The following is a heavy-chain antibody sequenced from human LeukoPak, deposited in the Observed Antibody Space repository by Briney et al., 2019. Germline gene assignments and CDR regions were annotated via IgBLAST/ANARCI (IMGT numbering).Heavy chain of an antibody. CDR1: GFTFSSYA. CDR2: IYDRDSGT. CDR3: ARRGGSGWYFDF. J-gene: IGHJ4*02. D-gene: IGHD6-19*01. Sequence: PGGSLRLSCAASGFTFSSYAMSWVRQAPEKGLEWVSGIYDRDSGTHYADSVKGRFTMSSDNSKNTLNLQMNSLRVEDTAVYYCARRGGSGWYFDFWGQGTLVTVSS. V-gene: IGHV3-23*01.